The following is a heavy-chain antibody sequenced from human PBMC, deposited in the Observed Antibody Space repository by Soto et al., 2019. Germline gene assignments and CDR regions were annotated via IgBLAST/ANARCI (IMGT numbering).Heavy chain of an antibody. CDR3: ARSGCSGGSCYPLSDAFDI. CDR1: GGSISSSSYY. J-gene: IGHJ3*02. CDR2: IYYSGST. V-gene: IGHV4-39*01. D-gene: IGHD2-15*01. Sequence: SETLSLTCTVSGGSISSSSYYWGWIRQPPGKGLEWIGSIYYSGSTYYKPSLKRRDTISVYTSKNQISLKLHSVTAADTAVYFCARSGCSGGSCYPLSDAFDIWGQGTMVT.